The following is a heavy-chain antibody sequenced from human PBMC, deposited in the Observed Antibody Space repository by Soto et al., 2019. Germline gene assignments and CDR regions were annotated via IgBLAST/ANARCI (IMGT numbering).Heavy chain of an antibody. CDR2: ISSSGGTT. Sequence: GGSLRLSCAASGFTFNNYAMTWVRQAPGKGLEWVSAISSSGGTTCYADSVKGRFTISRDNSKNTLHLQMNSLRAEDTAVYYCAKSNWFDPWGQGSLVTVSS. CDR1: GFTFNNYA. CDR3: AKSNWFDP. J-gene: IGHJ5*02. V-gene: IGHV3-23*01.